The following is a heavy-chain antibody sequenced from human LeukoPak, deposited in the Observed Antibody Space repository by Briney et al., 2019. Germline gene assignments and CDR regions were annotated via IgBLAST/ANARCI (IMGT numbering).Heavy chain of an antibody. Sequence: GGSLRLSCAASGFSFSSYTMNWVRQAPGKGLEWVSAISGSGGSTYYADSVKGRFTISRDNPKNTLYLQMNSLRAEDTAVYYCAKGRGYGSENYYFDYWGQGTLVTVSS. CDR2: ISGSGGST. CDR1: GFSFSSYT. D-gene: IGHD3-10*01. CDR3: AKGRGYGSENYYFDY. J-gene: IGHJ4*02. V-gene: IGHV3-23*01.